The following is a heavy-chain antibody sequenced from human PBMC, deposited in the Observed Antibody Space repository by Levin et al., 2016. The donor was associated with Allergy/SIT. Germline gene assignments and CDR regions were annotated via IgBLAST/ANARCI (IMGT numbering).Heavy chain of an antibody. D-gene: IGHD2-21*01. Sequence: VRQAPGKGLEWVGRIKSKTDGGTTDYAAPVKGRFTISRDDSKNTLYLQMNSLKTEDTAVYYCTTEGCGGDCYGGLSYYYGMDVWGQGTTVTVSS. V-gene: IGHV3-15*01. CDR2: IKSKTDGGTT. J-gene: IGHJ6*02. CDR3: TTEGCGGDCYGGLSYYYGMDV.